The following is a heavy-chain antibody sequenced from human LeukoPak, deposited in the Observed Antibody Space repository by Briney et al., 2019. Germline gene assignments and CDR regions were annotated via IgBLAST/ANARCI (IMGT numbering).Heavy chain of an antibody. D-gene: IGHD6-13*01. CDR3: TRGAAAGTYYYYYYMDV. CDR2: IRSKANSYAT. Sequence: GGSLKLSCAASGFTFSGSAMHWVRQASGKGLEWVGRIRSKANSYATAYAASVKGRFTISRDDSKNTAYLQMNSLKTEDTAVYYCTRGAAAGTYYYYYYMDVWGKGTTVTISS. CDR1: GFTFSGSA. V-gene: IGHV3-73*01. J-gene: IGHJ6*03.